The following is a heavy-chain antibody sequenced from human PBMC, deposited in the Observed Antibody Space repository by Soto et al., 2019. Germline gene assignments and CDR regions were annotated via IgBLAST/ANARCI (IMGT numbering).Heavy chain of an antibody. D-gene: IGHD3-16*01. V-gene: IGHV3-15*01. J-gene: IGHJ6*03. CDR2: IKSKTDGGTT. CDR1: GFTFSNAW. Sequence: GGSLRLSCAASGFTFSNAWMSWVRQAPGKGLEWVGRIKSKTDGGTTDYAAPVKGRFTISRDDSKNTLYLQMNSLKTEDTAVYYCTTETRGEDYYHYMDVWGKGTTVTVSS. CDR3: TTETRGEDYYHYMDV.